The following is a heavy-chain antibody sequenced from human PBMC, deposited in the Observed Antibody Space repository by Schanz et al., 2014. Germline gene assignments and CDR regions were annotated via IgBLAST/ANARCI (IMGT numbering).Heavy chain of an antibody. CDR3: ARLATSKSRLGDAVDI. CDR2: ITYDGSNK. Sequence: QVELVESGGGVVQPGRSLRLSCAASGFTFSRHAMHWVRQAAGKGLEWVAAITYDGSNKYYAESVQGRFTLSKDFSKDTLYLQLTSLRPEDTAVYYCARLATSKSRLGDAVDIWGQGTTVTVSS. D-gene: IGHD6-6*01. V-gene: IGHV3-30*04. CDR1: GFTFSRHA. J-gene: IGHJ3*02.